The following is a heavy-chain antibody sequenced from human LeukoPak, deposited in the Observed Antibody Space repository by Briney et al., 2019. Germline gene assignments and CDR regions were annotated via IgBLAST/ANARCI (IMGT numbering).Heavy chain of an antibody. Sequence: ASVKVSCKASGYTSTSYDINWVRQATGQGLEWMGWMNPNSGNTGYAQKFQGRVTMTRNTSISTAYMELSSLRSEDTAVYYCARDRRIHYYDSSGYPPWLDPWGQGTLVTVSS. D-gene: IGHD3-22*01. CDR1: GYTSTSYD. CDR3: ARDRRIHYYDSSGYPPWLDP. V-gene: IGHV1-8*01. J-gene: IGHJ5*02. CDR2: MNPNSGNT.